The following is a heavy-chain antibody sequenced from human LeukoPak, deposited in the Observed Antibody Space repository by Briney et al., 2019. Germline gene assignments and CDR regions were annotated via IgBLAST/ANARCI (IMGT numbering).Heavy chain of an antibody. Sequence: GGSLRLSCAASGFTFSNAWMNWVRQAPGKGLEWVGRIKSKTDGGTTDYAAPVKGRFTISRDDSKNTLYLQMNSLKTEDTAVYYCTTDLDKTNSYYDFWSGYLYYYYGMDVWGRGTTVTVSS. CDR1: GFTFSNAW. CDR3: TTDLDKTNSYYDFWSGYLYYYYGMDV. J-gene: IGHJ6*02. V-gene: IGHV3-15*07. CDR2: IKSKTDGGTT. D-gene: IGHD3-3*01.